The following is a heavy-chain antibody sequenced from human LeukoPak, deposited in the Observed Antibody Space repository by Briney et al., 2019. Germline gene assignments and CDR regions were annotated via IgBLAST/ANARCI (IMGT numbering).Heavy chain of an antibody. V-gene: IGHV4-4*09. Sequence: QPSETLSLTCTVSGGSISNYFWTWIRQPPGKGLEWIGYIYTSGNTNYNPSLESRVTMSVDTSKNQFSLRLNSVTAADTAVYYCTRGFLQIDYWGQGTLVTVSS. CDR1: GGSISNYF. CDR2: IYTSGNT. J-gene: IGHJ4*02. CDR3: TRGFLQIDY.